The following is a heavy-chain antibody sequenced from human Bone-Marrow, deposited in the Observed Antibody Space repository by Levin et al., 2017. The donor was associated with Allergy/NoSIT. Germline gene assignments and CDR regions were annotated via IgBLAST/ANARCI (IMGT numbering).Heavy chain of an antibody. V-gene: IGHV1-69*13. CDR1: GGTFSSYA. CDR3: AREGNYYDSSGYNHVPFDY. Sequence: ASVKVSCKASGGTFSSYAISWVRQAPGQGLEWMGGIIPIFGTANYAQKFQGRVTITADESTSTAYMELSSLRSEDTAVYYCAREGNYYDSSGYNHVPFDYWGQGTLVTVSS. J-gene: IGHJ4*02. D-gene: IGHD3-22*01. CDR2: IIPIFGTA.